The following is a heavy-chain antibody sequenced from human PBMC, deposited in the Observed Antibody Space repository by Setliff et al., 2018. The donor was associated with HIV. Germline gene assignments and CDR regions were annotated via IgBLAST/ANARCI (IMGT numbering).Heavy chain of an antibody. CDR3: AISYYYGSGIPGYYFDY. D-gene: IGHD3-10*01. Sequence: PSETLSLTCAVSGYSISNGYYWGWLRQSPGKGLEWIGSMFHSGNTYYNPSLESRVSMSVDTSTNQVSLQLSSVTAADTAVYYCAISYYYGSGIPGYYFDYWGQGTLVTVSS. V-gene: IGHV4-38-2*01. CDR1: GYSISNGYY. J-gene: IGHJ4*02. CDR2: MFHSGNT.